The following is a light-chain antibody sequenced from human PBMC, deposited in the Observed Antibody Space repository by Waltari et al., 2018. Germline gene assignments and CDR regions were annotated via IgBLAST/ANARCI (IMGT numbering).Light chain of an antibody. CDR2: KAS. CDR3: QQYNSYSHT. J-gene: IGKJ3*01. CDR1: QSISSW. Sequence: DIQMTQSPSTLSASVGDRVTLTCRASQSISSWLAWYQQKPGKAPKLLMPKASSLESGVPSRFSGSGSGTEFTLTISSLQPDDFATYYCQQYNSYSHTFGPGTKVDIK. V-gene: IGKV1-5*03.